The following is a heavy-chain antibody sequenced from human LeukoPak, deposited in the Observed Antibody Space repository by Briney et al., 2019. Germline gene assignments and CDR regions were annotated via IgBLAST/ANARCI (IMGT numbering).Heavy chain of an antibody. CDR2: MSSSSSTI. Sequence: GGPLRLSCSASWFTFSSYSMNWVRQPPGKRLEGVAYMSSSSSTIYYADSVKGRFTISRDNAKNSLYLQMNSLRDEDTAVYYCAREDYYGSGSYYGWGQGTLVTVS. D-gene: IGHD3-10*01. J-gene: IGHJ4*02. CDR1: WFTFSSYS. V-gene: IGHV3-48*02. CDR3: AREDYYGSGSYYG.